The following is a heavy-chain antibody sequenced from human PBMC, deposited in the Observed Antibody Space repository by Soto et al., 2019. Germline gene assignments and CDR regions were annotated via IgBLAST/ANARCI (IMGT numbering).Heavy chain of an antibody. CDR2: IIPIFGTA. D-gene: IGHD2-15*01. V-gene: IGHV1-69*13. Sequence: ASVKVSCKASGGTFSSYAISWVRQAPGQGLELMGGIIPIFGTANYAQKFQGRVTITADESTSTAYMELSSLRSEDTAVYYCAADIVVVVAANAGYYYYGMDVWGQGTTVTVYS. J-gene: IGHJ6*02. CDR3: AADIVVVVAANAGYYYYGMDV. CDR1: GGTFSSYA.